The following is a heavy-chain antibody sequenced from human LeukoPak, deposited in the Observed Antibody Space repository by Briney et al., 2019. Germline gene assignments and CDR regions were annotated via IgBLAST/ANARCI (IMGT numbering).Heavy chain of an antibody. CDR1: GFTFSSYA. D-gene: IGHD1-26*01. Sequence: PGGSLRLSCAASGFTFSSYAMSWVRQAPGRGLEWVSGLSGGGGSTYYADSVKGRFTISRDNSKNTLYLQMNSLRAEDTAVYYCAKGPNSGNYAREYYFDYWGQGTLVTVSS. J-gene: IGHJ4*02. CDR2: LSGGGGST. CDR3: AKGPNSGNYAREYYFDY. V-gene: IGHV3-23*01.